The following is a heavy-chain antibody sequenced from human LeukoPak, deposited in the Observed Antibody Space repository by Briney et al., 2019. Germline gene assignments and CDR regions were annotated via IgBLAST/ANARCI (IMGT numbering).Heavy chain of an antibody. CDR2: ISGSGGST. Sequence: GGSLRLSCAASGFTFSSYAMSWVRQAPGKGLEWVSAISGSGGSTYYADSVKGRFTISRDNSKNTLYLQMNSLRAEDTAVYYCAKVVRHDYSNYGDYWGQGTLVTVSS. CDR3: AKVVRHDYSNYGDY. J-gene: IGHJ4*02. CDR1: GFTFSSYA. V-gene: IGHV3-23*01. D-gene: IGHD4-11*01.